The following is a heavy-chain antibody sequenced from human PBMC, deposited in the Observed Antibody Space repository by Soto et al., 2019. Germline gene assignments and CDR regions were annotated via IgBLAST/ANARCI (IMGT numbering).Heavy chain of an antibody. CDR3: AKEVTSGSYSHYYYGLDV. CDR2: ITGDGTDV. V-gene: IGHV3-74*01. J-gene: IGHJ6*02. D-gene: IGHD1-26*01. CDR1: RDIFYTYW. Sequence: EGELVESGGGLLQPGGSLRLSCTASRDIFYTYWMAWVRQAPGKGLVWVARITGDGTDVKYADAVKDRFTISRDNAKNALYLQMNSLRVEDTAVYYCAKEVTSGSYSHYYYGLDVWGQGTMVTVSS.